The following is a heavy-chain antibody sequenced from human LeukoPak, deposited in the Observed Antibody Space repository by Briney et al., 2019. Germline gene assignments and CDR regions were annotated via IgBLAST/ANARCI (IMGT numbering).Heavy chain of an antibody. J-gene: IGHJ3*02. Sequence: SETLSLTCAVYGGSFSGYYWSWIRQPPGKGLEWIGEINHSGSTNYNPSLKSRVTISVDTSKNQVTLKLSSVTAAETAVYYCVKHDPYFYDSSGFRDAFDIWGRGTLVTVSS. CDR3: VKHDPYFYDSSGFRDAFDI. CDR2: INHSGST. D-gene: IGHD3-22*01. V-gene: IGHV4-34*01. CDR1: GGSFSGYY.